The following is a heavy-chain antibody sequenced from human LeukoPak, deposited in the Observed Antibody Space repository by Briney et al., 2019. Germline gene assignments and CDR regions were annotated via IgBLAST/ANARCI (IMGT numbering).Heavy chain of an antibody. Sequence: SETLSLTCTVSGGSISSGDYYWSWIRQPPGKGLEWIGYIYYSGSTYYNPSLKSRVTISVDTSKNQFSLKLSSVTAADTAVYYCARDRGDGVFDIWGQGAMVTVSS. D-gene: IGHD4-17*01. CDR3: ARDRGDGVFDI. J-gene: IGHJ3*02. CDR1: GGSISSGDYY. CDR2: IYYSGST. V-gene: IGHV4-30-4*01.